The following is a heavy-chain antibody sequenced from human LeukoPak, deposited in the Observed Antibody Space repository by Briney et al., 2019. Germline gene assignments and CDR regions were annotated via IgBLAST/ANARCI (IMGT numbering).Heavy chain of an antibody. Sequence: TSETLSLTWTVSGGSISSYYWSWIRQPAGKGLEWIGRIYTSGSTNYNPSLKSRVTISVDTSKNQFSLRLNSVTAADTAMYYCARGFDSSSGWYPAFDIWGHGTMGTVS. D-gene: IGHD6-19*01. J-gene: IGHJ3*02. V-gene: IGHV4-4*07. CDR3: ARGFDSSSGWYPAFDI. CDR2: IYTSGST. CDR1: GGSISSYY.